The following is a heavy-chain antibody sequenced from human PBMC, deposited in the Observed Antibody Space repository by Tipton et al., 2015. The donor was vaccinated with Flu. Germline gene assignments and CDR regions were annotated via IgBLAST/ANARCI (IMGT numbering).Heavy chain of an antibody. CDR1: GYAFSRHI. V-gene: IGHV1-18*04. Sequence: QLVQSGAEVRETGASVKLSCKASGYAFSRHIITWVRQAPGQGLEWMGWISSYTGDTKYAQKFQARVTMTTDASTSTAYMELRGLRSDDTAVYYCARGGGPYCSSTSCYETDSWGQGTLVTVSS. CDR2: ISSYTGDT. CDR3: ARGGGPYCSSTSCYETDS. J-gene: IGHJ4*02. D-gene: IGHD2-2*01.